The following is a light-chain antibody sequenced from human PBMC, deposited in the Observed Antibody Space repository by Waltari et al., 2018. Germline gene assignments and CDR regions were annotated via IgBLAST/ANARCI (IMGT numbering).Light chain of an antibody. CDR3: YSSDSSSTTMV. CDR2: EDI. J-gene: IGLJ2*01. Sequence: SYELTQPPSVSVSPGQTARITCPGDALSKKYVYWYQQKSGQAPVMVVYEDIKRPSGIPGRFSGSSSGTVATLTISGAQVDDEGDYYCYSSDSSSTTMVFGGGTTLTVL. CDR1: ALSKKY. V-gene: IGLV3-10*01.